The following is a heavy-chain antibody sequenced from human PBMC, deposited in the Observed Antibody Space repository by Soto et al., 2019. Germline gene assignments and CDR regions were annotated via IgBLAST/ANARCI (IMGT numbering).Heavy chain of an antibody. D-gene: IGHD3-22*01. Sequence: QLQLQESGPGLVKPSETLSLTCTVSGGSIRSSNYYWGWIRQPPGKGLEWIGSIYHSGSTHHNPSRKSRVPLSVDTSKNQFSLKVNSVTAADTAVYYCARHAMLYYYDSSGYPDYWGQGTLVTVSS. CDR2: IYHSGST. CDR1: GGSIRSSNYY. V-gene: IGHV4-39*01. J-gene: IGHJ4*02. CDR3: ARHAMLYYYDSSGYPDY.